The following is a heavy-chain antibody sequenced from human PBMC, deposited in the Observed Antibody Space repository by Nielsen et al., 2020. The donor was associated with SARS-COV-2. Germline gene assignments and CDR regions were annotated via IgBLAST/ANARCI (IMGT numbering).Heavy chain of an antibody. J-gene: IGHJ6*03. Sequence: ASVKVSCKTSGYTFTTYEITWVRQAPGQGLEWMGRISASNGRTHYAQKFQGRVTMTTDTSTSTAYMELRSLRSDDTAVYYCARPITNNYYYYYMDVWGKGTTVTVSS. V-gene: IGHV1-18*04. CDR2: ISASNGRT. CDR3: ARPITNNYYYYYMDV. D-gene: IGHD1-1*01. CDR1: GYTFTTYE.